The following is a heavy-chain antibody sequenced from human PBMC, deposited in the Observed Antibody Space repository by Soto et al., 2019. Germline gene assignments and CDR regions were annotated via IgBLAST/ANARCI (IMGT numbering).Heavy chain of an antibody. CDR2: IVVGSGNT. Sequence: SVKVSCKASGFTFTSSAVQWVRQARGQRLEWIGWIVVGSGNTNYAQKFQERVTITRDMSTSTAYMELSSLRSEDTAVYYCAAGKGLGPYDALDIWGQGTIVTVSS. J-gene: IGHJ3*02. D-gene: IGHD7-27*01. CDR1: GFTFTSSA. V-gene: IGHV1-58*01. CDR3: AAGKGLGPYDALDI.